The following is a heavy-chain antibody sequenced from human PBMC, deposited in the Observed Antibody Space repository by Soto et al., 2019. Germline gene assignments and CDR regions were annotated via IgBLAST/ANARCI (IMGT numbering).Heavy chain of an antibody. CDR3: SSDLGYCLIGTCCREWFDP. Sequence: QVQLVQSGAEVKKPGASVKVSCKASGYTFTTHGISWVRQVPGQGLEWMGWVRGDNGHTNYAQSLQGRVTMTTDTSTTTACMELRSLRSADSAVYDWSSDLGYCLIGTCCREWFDPLGQATVVTVSS. D-gene: IGHD2-15*01. CDR1: GYTFTTHG. V-gene: IGHV1-18*01. J-gene: IGHJ5*02. CDR2: VRGDNGHT.